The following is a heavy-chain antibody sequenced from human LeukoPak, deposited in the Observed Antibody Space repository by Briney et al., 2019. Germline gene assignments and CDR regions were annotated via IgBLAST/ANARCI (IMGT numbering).Heavy chain of an antibody. CDR3: ARGRLRYLDWTRAYSDY. Sequence: ASVKVSCKASGYTFITHGLTWVRQAPGQGLEWMGWISAYNGNTIYAQTLQDRLTMTTDTSASTAYMELRSLRSGDTAVYYCARGRLRYLDWTRAYSDYWGQGTLVTVSS. J-gene: IGHJ4*02. V-gene: IGHV1-18*01. CDR1: GYTFITHG. D-gene: IGHD3-9*01. CDR2: ISAYNGNT.